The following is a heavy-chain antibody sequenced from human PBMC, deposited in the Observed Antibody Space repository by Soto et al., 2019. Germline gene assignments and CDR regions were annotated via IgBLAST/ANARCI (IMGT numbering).Heavy chain of an antibody. CDR3: AREASAVISLDY. CDR2: FNPNSGDT. CDR1: GYIFTAYS. Sequence: ASVKVSCKASGYIFTAYSMHWLRQAPGQGLEWMGWFNPNSGDTIYAQKFQGRITLTRDTSITTAYMELYSLTSDDTAVYYCAREASAVISLDYWGQGTLVTVSS. J-gene: IGHJ4*02. V-gene: IGHV1-2*02. D-gene: IGHD4-4*01.